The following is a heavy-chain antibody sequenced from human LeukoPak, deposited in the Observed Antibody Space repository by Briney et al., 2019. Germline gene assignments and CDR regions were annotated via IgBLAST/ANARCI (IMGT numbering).Heavy chain of an antibody. CDR3: ATAPAAADSS. D-gene: IGHD6-13*01. CDR2: INRDGTKT. Sequence: SWIRQHPGKGLEWVANINRDGTKTTYVDSVKGRFTISRDNAKNSLFLHMSSLRAEDTAVYYCATAPAAADSSWGQGTLGAVSS. J-gene: IGHJ5*02. V-gene: IGHV3-7*01.